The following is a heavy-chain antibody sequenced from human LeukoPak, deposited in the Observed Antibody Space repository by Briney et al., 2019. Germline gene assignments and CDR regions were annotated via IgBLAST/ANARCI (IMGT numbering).Heavy chain of an antibody. V-gene: IGHV1-2*02. Sequence: GASVKVSCKASGFTLTDYIHWVRQDPRQGLQWMGWIKPNSGDTDYAQKLQGRVTMTRDTSIRTVYMELSSLRSDDTAVYYCARADSVPAGDYHYWYMDVWGKGTTVTVSS. CDR1: GFTLTDY. CDR3: ARADSVPAGDYHYWYMDV. J-gene: IGHJ6*03. D-gene: IGHD2-2*01. CDR2: IKPNSGDT.